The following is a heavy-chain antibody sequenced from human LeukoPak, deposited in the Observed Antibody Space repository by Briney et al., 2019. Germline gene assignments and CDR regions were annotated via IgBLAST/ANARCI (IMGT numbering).Heavy chain of an antibody. V-gene: IGHV3-48*01. CDR2: ISSSSSTI. D-gene: IGHD6-6*01. J-gene: IGHJ3*02. Sequence: PGGSLRLSCAASGFTFSSYSMNWVRQAPGKGLEWVSYISSSSSTIYYADSVKGRFTISRDNAKSSLYMQMNSLRAEDTAVYYCARDPVLAHAFDIWGQGTMVTVSS. CDR1: GFTFSSYS. CDR3: ARDPVLAHAFDI.